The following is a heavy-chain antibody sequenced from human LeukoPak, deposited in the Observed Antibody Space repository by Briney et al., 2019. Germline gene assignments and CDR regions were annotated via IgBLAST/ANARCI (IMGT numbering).Heavy chain of an antibody. CDR2: INHSGST. CDR1: GGSFSGYY. Sequence: PSETLSLTCAVYGGSFSGYYWSWIRQPPGKGLEWIGEINHSGSTNYSPSLKSRVTISVDTSKNQFSLRLRSVTAADTAVYYCARDYGDFWFDPWGQGTLVTVSS. CDR3: ARDYGDFWFDP. D-gene: IGHD4-17*01. J-gene: IGHJ5*02. V-gene: IGHV4-34*01.